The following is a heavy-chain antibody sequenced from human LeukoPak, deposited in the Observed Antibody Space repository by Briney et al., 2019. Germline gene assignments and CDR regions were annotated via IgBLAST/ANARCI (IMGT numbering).Heavy chain of an antibody. D-gene: IGHD6-13*01. CDR2: ISYDGSNK. J-gene: IGHJ6*02. CDR3: ARDLMAAAPRLGGMDV. V-gene: IGHV3-33*08. Sequence: GRSLRLSCAASGFTFSSYAMHWVRQAPGKGLEWVAVISYDGSNKYYADSVKGRFTISRDNSKNTLYLQMNSLRAEDTAVYYCARDLMAAAPRLGGMDVWGQGTTVTVSS. CDR1: GFTFSSYA.